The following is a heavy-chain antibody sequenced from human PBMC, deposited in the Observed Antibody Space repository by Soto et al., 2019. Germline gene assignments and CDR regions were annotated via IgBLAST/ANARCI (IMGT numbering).Heavy chain of an antibody. CDR2: IAYDGRNK. CDR1: GFTFSSYA. Sequence: PGGSLRLSCAASGFTFSSYAMHWVRQAPGKGLEWVAVIAYDGRNKYYADSVKGRFTISRDNSKNTRYLQMNRLRIEDTAVYYCARELERVFDYWCQGTLVSVSS. CDR3: ARELERVFDY. D-gene: IGHD1-1*01. V-gene: IGHV3-30*04. J-gene: IGHJ4*02.